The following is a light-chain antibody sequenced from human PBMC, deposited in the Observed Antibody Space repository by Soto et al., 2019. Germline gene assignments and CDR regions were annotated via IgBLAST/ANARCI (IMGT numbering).Light chain of an antibody. CDR2: DAS. J-gene: IGKJ2*01. CDR3: QQRSNWPLMYT. Sequence: EIVMTQSPATLSLSPGERATLSCRASQSVSSYFAWYQQKPGQAPRLLIYDASNRATAIPARFSGSGSGTDFTLTISSLEPEDFGVYYCQQRSNWPLMYTFGQGTKLEIK. CDR1: QSVSSY. V-gene: IGKV3-11*01.